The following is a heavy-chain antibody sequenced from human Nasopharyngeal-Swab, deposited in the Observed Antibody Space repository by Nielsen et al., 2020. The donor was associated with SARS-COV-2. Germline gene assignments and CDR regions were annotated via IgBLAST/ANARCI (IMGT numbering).Heavy chain of an antibody. V-gene: IGHV4-59*13. J-gene: IGHJ6*02. CDR3: ARFSVLYGMDV. CDR1: GGSISSYY. D-gene: IGHD6-6*01. CDR2: IYYSGST. Sequence: GSLRLSCTVSGGSISSYYWSWIRQPPGKGLEWIGYIYYSGSTNYNPSLKNRVTISVDTSKNQFSLKLSSVTAADTAVYYCARFSVLYGMDVWGQGTTVTVSS.